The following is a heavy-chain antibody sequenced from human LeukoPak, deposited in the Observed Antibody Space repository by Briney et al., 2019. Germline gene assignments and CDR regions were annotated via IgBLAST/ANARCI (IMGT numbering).Heavy chain of an antibody. CDR2: INPSGGST. D-gene: IGHD6-13*01. V-gene: IGHV1-46*01. Sequence: ASVKVSCKASGYTFTSYYMHWVRQGPGQGLEWMGIINPSGGSTSYAQKFQGRVTMTRDTSTSTVYMELSSLRSEDTAVYYCASLPSAVGRIDYWGQGILVTVSS. CDR1: GYTFTSYY. J-gene: IGHJ4*02. CDR3: ASLPSAVGRIDY.